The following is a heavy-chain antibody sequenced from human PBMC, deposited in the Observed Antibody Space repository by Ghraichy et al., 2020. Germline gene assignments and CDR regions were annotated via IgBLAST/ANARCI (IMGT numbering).Heavy chain of an antibody. CDR1: DGSFRGYY. V-gene: IGHV4-34*01. D-gene: IGHD1-26*01. CDR2: INGSGST. Sequence: ETLSLTCVVRDGSFRGYYWSWIRQPPGKGLEWIGEINGSGSTNYNPSLKSRVTISVDMSKIQFSLKVTSLTAADTAVYYCARGGVGECRTTNCNYGMDAWGQGTTVTVSS. CDR3: ARGGVGECRTTNCNYGMDA. J-gene: IGHJ6*02.